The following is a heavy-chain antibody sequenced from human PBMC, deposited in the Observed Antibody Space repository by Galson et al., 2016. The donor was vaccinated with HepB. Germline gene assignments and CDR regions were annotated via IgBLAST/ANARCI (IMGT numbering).Heavy chain of an antibody. V-gene: IGHV3-49*03. CDR1: GFTFDDYT. CDR2: IRSKAYGGTA. J-gene: IGHJ4*02. CDR3: TREVPPTRGAYSGGWPHFDY. Sequence: SLRLSCAASGFTFDDYTVSWFRLAPGKGLQWVGIIRSKAYGGTAEYAASVKGRFTISRDDSKSIAYLQMNSLKIEDTAVYFCTREVPPTRGAYSGGWPHFDYWGQGTLVTVSS. D-gene: IGHD6-19*01.